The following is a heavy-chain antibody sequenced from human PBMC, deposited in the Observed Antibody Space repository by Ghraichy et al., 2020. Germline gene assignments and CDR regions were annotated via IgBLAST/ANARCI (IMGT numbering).Heavy chain of an antibody. CDR3: AREDTGYYYGMDV. V-gene: IGHV4-31*03. J-gene: IGHJ6*02. CDR2: IYYSGST. CDR1: GGSISSGGYY. Sequence: SETLSLTCTVSGGSISSGGYYWSWIRQHPGKGLEWIGYIYYSGSTYYNPSLKSRVTISVDTSKNQFSLKLSSVTAADTAVYYCAREDTGYYYGMDVWGQGTTVTVSS. D-gene: IGHD5-18*01.